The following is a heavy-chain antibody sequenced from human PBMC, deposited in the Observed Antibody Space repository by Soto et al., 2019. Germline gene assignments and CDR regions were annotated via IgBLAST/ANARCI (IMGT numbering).Heavy chain of an antibody. Sequence: KPSETLSLTCTVSGGSISSSSYYWGWIRHPPGKGLEWIGSIYYSGSTYYNPSLKSRVTISVDTSKNQFSLKLSSVTAADTAVYYCARHIEEAGGYYGSGSYLFDYWGQGTLVTVSS. J-gene: IGHJ4*02. V-gene: IGHV4-39*01. D-gene: IGHD3-10*01. CDR1: GGSISSSSYY. CDR2: IYYSGST. CDR3: ARHIEEAGGYYGSGSYLFDY.